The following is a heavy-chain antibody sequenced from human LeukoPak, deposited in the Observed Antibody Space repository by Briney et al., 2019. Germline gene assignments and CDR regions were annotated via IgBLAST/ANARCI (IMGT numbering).Heavy chain of an antibody. D-gene: IGHD4-23*01. J-gene: IGHJ5*02. CDR1: GFTFSSYA. CDR3: AKDRPRTTVVPAFLFDP. CDR2: ISGSGGST. Sequence: GGSLRLSCAASGFTFSSYAMSWVRQAPGKGLEGVSAISGSGGSTYYADSVKGRFTISRDNSKNTLYLQMNSLRAEDTAVYYCAKDRPRTTVVPAFLFDPWGQGTLVTVSS. V-gene: IGHV3-23*01.